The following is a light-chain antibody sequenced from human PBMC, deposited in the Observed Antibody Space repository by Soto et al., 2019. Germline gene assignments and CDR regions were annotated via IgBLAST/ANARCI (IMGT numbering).Light chain of an antibody. CDR3: SSYISSSTLYV. J-gene: IGLJ1*01. CDR2: DVS. V-gene: IGLV2-14*01. CDR1: SSDVGGYNY. Sequence: QSALTQPASVSGSPGQSITISCTGTSSDVGGYNYVSGYQQHPGKAPKLMIYDVSNRPSGVSNRFSGSKSGNTASLTISGLQAEDEADYYCSSYISSSTLYVFGTGTKLTVL.